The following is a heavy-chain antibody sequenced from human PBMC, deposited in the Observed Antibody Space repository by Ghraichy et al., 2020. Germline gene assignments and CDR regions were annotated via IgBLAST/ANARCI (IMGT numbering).Heavy chain of an antibody. V-gene: IGHV4-34*01. D-gene: IGHD6-19*01. CDR1: GGSFSGYY. CDR3: ARRAVAGIPFSSYFDY. J-gene: IGHJ4*02. CDR2: INHSGST. Sequence: LETLSLTCAVYGGSFSGYYWSWIRQPPGKGLEWIGEINHSGSTNYNPSLKSRVTISVDTSKNQFSLKLSSVTAADTAVYYCARRAVAGIPFSSYFDYWGQGTLVTVSS.